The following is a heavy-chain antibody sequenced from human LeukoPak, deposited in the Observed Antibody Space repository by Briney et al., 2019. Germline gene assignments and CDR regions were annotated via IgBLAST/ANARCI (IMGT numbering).Heavy chain of an antibody. CDR3: ARASDNSWPFDY. CDR2: ISGRNGNT. J-gene: IGHJ4*02. Sequence: ASVKVSCKASGYSFSTYGINWVRQAPGQGLQWMGWISGRNGNTRYAQEVQGRVTMTTDTSTDTAYLDLTSLRSDDTAVYYCARASDNSWPFDYWAREPWSPSPQ. D-gene: IGHD6-13*01. V-gene: IGHV1-18*01. CDR1: GYSFSTYG.